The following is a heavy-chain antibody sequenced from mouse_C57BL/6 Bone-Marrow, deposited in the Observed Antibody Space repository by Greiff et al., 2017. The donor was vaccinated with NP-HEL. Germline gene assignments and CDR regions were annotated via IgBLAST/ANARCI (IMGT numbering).Heavy chain of an antibody. CDR2: IYPGSGTT. CDR3: ARYNGSSYWYFDV. D-gene: IGHD1-1*01. Sequence: VQLQQSGAELVRPGASVKLSCKASGYTFTDYYINWVKQRPGQGLEWIARIYPGSGTTYYNEKFKGKATLTADNSTSTAYMQLSSLTSEDSAVYFCARYNGSSYWYFDVWGTGTTVTVSS. J-gene: IGHJ1*03. CDR1: GYTFTDYY. V-gene: IGHV1-76*01.